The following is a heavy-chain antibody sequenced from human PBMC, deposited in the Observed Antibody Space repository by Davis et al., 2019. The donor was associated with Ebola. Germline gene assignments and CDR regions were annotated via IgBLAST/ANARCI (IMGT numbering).Heavy chain of an antibody. V-gene: IGHV3-74*01. D-gene: IGHD2-15*01. CDR3: AKGWWQQEY. J-gene: IGHJ4*02. Sequence: PGGSLRLSCAASGFTFSSYWMHWVRQAPGKGLVWVSRINPDGSFTDYADSVKGRFTMSRDNSKNTLDLLMNNLRVDDTAVYYCAKGWWQQEYWGQGTLVTVSS. CDR2: INPDGSFT. CDR1: GFTFSSYW.